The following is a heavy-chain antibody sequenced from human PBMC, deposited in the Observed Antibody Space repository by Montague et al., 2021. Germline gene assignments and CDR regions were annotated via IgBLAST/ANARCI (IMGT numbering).Heavy chain of an antibody. J-gene: IGHJ6*02. Sequence: SETLSLTCTVSGGSISSYYWSWIRQPPGKGLERIGYIYNSGRTNYNPSLKSRVTISVDTSKNRFSLRLSSVTAADTAVYYCARDVYSSGWSGYGMDVWGQGTTVTVSS. CDR2: IYNSGRT. D-gene: IGHD6-19*01. CDR1: GGSISSYY. V-gene: IGHV4-59*01. CDR3: ARDVYSSGWSGYGMDV.